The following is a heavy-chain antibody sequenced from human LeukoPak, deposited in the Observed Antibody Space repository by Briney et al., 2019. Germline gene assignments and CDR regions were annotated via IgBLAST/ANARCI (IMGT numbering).Heavy chain of an antibody. J-gene: IGHJ6*02. Sequence: SETLSLTCTVSGGSISSYYWSWIRQPPGKGLEWIGYIYYSGSTNYNPSLKSRVTISVDTSKNQFSLKLNSVTAADTAVYYCARGDRGGGSSDGMDVWGQGTTVTVSS. V-gene: IGHV4-59*12. CDR3: ARGDRGGGSSDGMDV. D-gene: IGHD3-16*02. CDR2: IYYSGST. CDR1: GGSISSYY.